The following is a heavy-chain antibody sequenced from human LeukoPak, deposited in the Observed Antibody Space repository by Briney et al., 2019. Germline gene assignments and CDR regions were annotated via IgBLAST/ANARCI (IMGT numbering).Heavy chain of an antibody. J-gene: IGHJ6*02. D-gene: IGHD3-10*01. V-gene: IGHV4-39*07. CDR2: IYYSGST. Sequence: SETLSLTCTVSGGSISSSSYYWGWIRQPPGKGLEWIGSIYYSGSTYYNPSLKSRVTISVDTSKNQFSLKLSSVTAADTAVYYCARAYGSGSYYSYYGMDVWGQGTTATVSS. CDR1: GGSISSSSYY. CDR3: ARAYGSGSYYSYYGMDV.